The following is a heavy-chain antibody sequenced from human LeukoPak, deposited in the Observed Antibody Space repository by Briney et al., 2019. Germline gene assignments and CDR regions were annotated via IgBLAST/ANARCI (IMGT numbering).Heavy chain of an antibody. J-gene: IGHJ5*02. V-gene: IGHV3-23*01. D-gene: IGHD3-3*01. Sequence: PGGSLRLSCVASGFTFSTYGMSWVRQAPGKGLEWVSAITDSGSYTEYADSVKGRFTISRDNSKNTLYLQMNSLRAEDTAVYYCAKSPDFWSGSNWFDPWGQGTLVTVSS. CDR1: GFTFSTYG. CDR2: ITDSGSYT. CDR3: AKSPDFWSGSNWFDP.